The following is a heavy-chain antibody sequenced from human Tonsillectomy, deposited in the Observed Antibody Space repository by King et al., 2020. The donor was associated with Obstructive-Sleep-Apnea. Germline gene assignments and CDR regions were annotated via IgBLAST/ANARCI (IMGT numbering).Heavy chain of an antibody. CDR3: ARLVPATANYYYGMDV. CDR1: GGSISSYY. D-gene: IGHD2-2*01. CDR2: IYYSGST. Sequence: QLQESGPGLVKPSETLSLTCTVSGGSISSYYWSWIRQPPGKGLEWIGYIYYSGSTNYNPSLKSRVTISVDTSKNQFSLKLSSVTAADTAVYYCARLVPATANYYYGMDVWGQGTTVTVSS. V-gene: IGHV4-59*08. J-gene: IGHJ6*02.